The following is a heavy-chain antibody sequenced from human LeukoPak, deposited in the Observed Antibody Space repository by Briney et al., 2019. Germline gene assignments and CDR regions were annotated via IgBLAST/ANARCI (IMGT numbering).Heavy chain of an antibody. Sequence: PGRPLRPCCAAAGSTFGDYGMSWFRPAPGKGPGWSSFFRSEANGGTIQYDASVKGRFTISKDDSKSIAYLQMNSLKTEDTAVYYCTRNPYYDFCCFDYWGQGTLVTVSS. CDR3: TRNPYYDFCCFDY. D-gene: IGHD3-3*01. CDR1: GSTFGDYG. J-gene: IGHJ4*02. CDR2: FRSEANGGTI. V-gene: IGHV3-49*03.